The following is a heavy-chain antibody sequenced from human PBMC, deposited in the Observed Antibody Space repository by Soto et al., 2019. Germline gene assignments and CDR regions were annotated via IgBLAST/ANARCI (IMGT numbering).Heavy chain of an antibody. D-gene: IGHD3-16*01. Sequence: EVQLVESGGGLVQPGGSLKLSCAVSGLTFSGSAMHWVRQASGKGLEWVGHIRKKANNYATAYAASVKGRFTIARDDSKNTAYLQMNSLKTEDTAVYYCSANDHDDHTNFDQWGQGTVVTVSS. V-gene: IGHV3-73*01. CDR1: GLTFSGSA. CDR2: IRKKANNYAT. CDR3: SANDHDDHTNFDQ. J-gene: IGHJ4*02.